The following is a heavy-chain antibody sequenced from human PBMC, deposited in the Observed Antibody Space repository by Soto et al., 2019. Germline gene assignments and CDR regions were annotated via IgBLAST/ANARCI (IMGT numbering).Heavy chain of an antibody. Sequence: QVQLRQWGAGLLKPSETLSLTCAVFGGSFSDYYWTWIRQPPGKGLEWIGEINHSGTTSYTPSLTRRLTISVDTSNNQFSLKLSSVTAADTAVYYCARKPIYHFFAGYYSVDYLGQGTLVTVSS. CDR3: ARKPIYHFFAGYYSVDY. V-gene: IGHV4-34*01. CDR1: GGSFSDYY. CDR2: INHSGTT. D-gene: IGHD3-9*01. J-gene: IGHJ4*02.